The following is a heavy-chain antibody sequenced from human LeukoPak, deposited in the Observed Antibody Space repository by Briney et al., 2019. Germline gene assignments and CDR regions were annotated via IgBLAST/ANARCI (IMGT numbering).Heavy chain of an antibody. Sequence: RESLQTSCKGSGYTVTSYSIGGVRQINGKSLEWMATLYPVDYDTNCSPSFQGQVTISADKCISTAYLQWSSLKASDTAMYYCARQAGSYYDILTGQYYYYYYMDVWGKGTTVTVSS. D-gene: IGHD3-9*01. V-gene: IGHV5-51*01. CDR1: GYTVTSYS. CDR2: LYPVDYDT. CDR3: ARQAGSYYDILTGQYYYYYYMDV. J-gene: IGHJ6*03.